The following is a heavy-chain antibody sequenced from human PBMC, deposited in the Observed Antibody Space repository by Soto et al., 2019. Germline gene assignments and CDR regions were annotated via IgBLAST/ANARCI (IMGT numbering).Heavy chain of an antibody. CDR1: GFTFSSYW. D-gene: IGHD6-13*01. CDR2: IKQDGSEE. J-gene: IGHJ6*02. V-gene: IGHV3-7*01. Sequence: EVQLVESGGGLVQPGGSLRLSCVDSGFTFSSYWMSWVRQAPVKGLEWVGNIKQDGSEENYVDSVKGRFTISRDNAKNSMYLQMNSLRVEDTAVYYCARIAASGRGWDVWGQGTKVVVSS. CDR3: ARIAASGRGWDV.